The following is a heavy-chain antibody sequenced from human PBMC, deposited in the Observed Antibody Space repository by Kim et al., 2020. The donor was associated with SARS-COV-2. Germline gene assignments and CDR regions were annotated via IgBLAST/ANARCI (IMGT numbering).Heavy chain of an antibody. D-gene: IGHD3-3*01. Sequence: ASVKVSCKASGYTFTSYAMNWVRQAPGQGLEWMGWINTNTGNPTYAQGFTGRFVFSLDTSVSTAYLQISSLKAEDTAVYYCARKGSDFLSGYYPARWHYYGMDVWGQGTTVTVSS. CDR2: INTNTGNP. V-gene: IGHV7-4-1*02. J-gene: IGHJ6*02. CDR1: GYTFTSYA. CDR3: ARKGSDFLSGYYPARWHYYGMDV.